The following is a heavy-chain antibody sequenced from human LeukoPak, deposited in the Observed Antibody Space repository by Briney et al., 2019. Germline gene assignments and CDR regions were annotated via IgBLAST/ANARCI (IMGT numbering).Heavy chain of an antibody. Sequence: PGRSLRLSCVTSGFTFDNYAMTWVRQAPGKGLEWVSSIYGNGYSIYYADSVRGRFTLSRDNSRNTLCLEMKNLRAEDTAVYYCARGPDAPEGAPFFYHYMDVWGKGTTVSVS. D-gene: IGHD2/OR15-2a*01. CDR2: IYGNGYSI. V-gene: IGHV3-23*05. CDR1: GFTFDNYA. J-gene: IGHJ6*03. CDR3: ARGPDAPEGAPFFYHYMDV.